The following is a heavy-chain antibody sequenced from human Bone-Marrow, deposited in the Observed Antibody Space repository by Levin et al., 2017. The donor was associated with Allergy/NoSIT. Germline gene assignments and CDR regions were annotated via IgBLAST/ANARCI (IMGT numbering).Heavy chain of an antibody. Sequence: GGSLRLSCAASGFTLSTYGMHWVRQAPGRGLEWVAVMSYDGTKKYYADSVKGRFTISRDNSNNTLYLRMNSLRPEDTALYYCAKDRLFGQFITSGMDVWGQGTTVTVSS. CDR1: GFTLSTYG. D-gene: IGHD3/OR15-3a*01. CDR3: AKDRLFGQFITSGMDV. V-gene: IGHV3-30*18. J-gene: IGHJ6*02. CDR2: MSYDGTKK.